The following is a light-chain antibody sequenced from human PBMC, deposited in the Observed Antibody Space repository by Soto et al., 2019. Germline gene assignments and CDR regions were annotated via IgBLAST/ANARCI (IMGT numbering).Light chain of an antibody. J-gene: IGKJ1*01. V-gene: IGKV1-6*01. CDR1: QGIRSE. Sequence: AIQMTQSLSSLSASVGDRVTITCRASQGIRSELAWYQQKPGKAPNLLIYAASTLQSGVPSRFSGSGSGTDFTLTISSLQPEDFATYYCLHDYNYPRTFGQGTRVEIK. CDR3: LHDYNYPRT. CDR2: AAS.